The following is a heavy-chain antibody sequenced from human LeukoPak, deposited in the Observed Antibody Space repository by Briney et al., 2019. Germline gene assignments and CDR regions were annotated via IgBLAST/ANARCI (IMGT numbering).Heavy chain of an antibody. CDR1: GFTFSSYS. V-gene: IGHV3-21*04. J-gene: IGHJ4*02. CDR2: ISSSSGYI. Sequence: GGSLRLSCAASGFTFSSYSMNWVRQAPGKGLEWVSSISSSSGYIYYADSVKGRFTISRDNAKNSLSLQMNSLRAEDTAIYYCATYRQVLLPFESWGQGTLVTVSS. CDR3: ATYRQVLLPFES. D-gene: IGHD2-8*02.